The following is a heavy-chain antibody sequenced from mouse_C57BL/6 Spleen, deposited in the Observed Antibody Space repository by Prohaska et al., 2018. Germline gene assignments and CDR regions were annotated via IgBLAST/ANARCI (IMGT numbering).Heavy chain of an antibody. J-gene: IGHJ2*01. CDR2: IRNKANNHAT. V-gene: IGHV6-6*01. Sequence: EVKLEESGGGLVQPGGSMKLSCAASGFTFSDAWMDWVRQSPEKGLDWVAEIRNKANNHATYYAESVKGRFIISRDDSKSSVYLQMNSLRAEDTGIYYCTHTVVATSYYFDYWGQGTTLTVSS. CDR1: GFTFSDAW. D-gene: IGHD1-1*01. CDR3: THTVVATSYYFDY.